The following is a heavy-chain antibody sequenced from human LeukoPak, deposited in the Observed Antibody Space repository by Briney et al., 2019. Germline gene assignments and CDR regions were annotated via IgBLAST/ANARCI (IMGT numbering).Heavy chain of an antibody. CDR2: ISGSGGST. J-gene: IGHJ4*02. Sequence: GGSLRLSCAASGFTFSSYAMSWVRQAPGKGLEWVSAISGSGGSTYYADSVKGRFTISRDNSKNTLHLQMNSLRAEDTAVYYCAKVKLPYYYDSSGYYGAPDSFDYWGQGTLVTVSS. CDR3: AKVKLPYYYDSSGYYGAPDSFDY. D-gene: IGHD3-22*01. CDR1: GFTFSSYA. V-gene: IGHV3-23*01.